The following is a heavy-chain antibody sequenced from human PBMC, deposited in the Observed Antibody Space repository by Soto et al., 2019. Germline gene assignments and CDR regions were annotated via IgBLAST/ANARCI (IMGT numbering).Heavy chain of an antibody. V-gene: IGHV3-48*01. CDR2: ISSSSSTI. CDR3: ARGIHDYGDYPLGY. D-gene: IGHD4-17*01. Sequence: EVQLVESGGGLVQPGGSLRLSCAASGFTFSSYSMNWVRQAPGKGLEWVSYISSSSSTIYYADSVKGRFTISRDNAKNSLYLQMNSLRAEDTAVYYCARGIHDYGDYPLGYWGQGTLVTVSS. CDR1: GFTFSSYS. J-gene: IGHJ4*02.